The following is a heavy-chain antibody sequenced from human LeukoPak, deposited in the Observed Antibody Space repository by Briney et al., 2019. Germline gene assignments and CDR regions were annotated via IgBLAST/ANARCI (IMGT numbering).Heavy chain of an antibody. CDR2: IYFSGST. V-gene: IGHV4-59*01. CDR3: ARGEALRQNYGMDV. J-gene: IGHJ6*02. Sequence: SETLSLTCTVSGGSINGYHWNWIRQPPGKGLEWIGYIYFSGSTNYNPSLQSRVTISVDTSKNQFSLKLNSVTAADTAVYFCARGEALRQNYGMDVWGQGTTVTVSS. CDR1: GGSINGYH.